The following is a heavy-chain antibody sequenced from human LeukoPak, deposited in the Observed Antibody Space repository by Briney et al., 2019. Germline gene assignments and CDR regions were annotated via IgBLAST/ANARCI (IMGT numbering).Heavy chain of an antibody. J-gene: IGHJ4*02. V-gene: IGHV3-23*01. CDR2: ISGSGGST. D-gene: IGHD6-6*01. CDR3: AKVLLNVLLDY. CDR1: GFILSNAW. Sequence: GGSLRLSCAASGFILSNAWMSWVRQAPGKGLEWVSAISGSGGSTYYADSVKGRFTISRDNSKNTLYLQMNSLRAEDTAVYYCAKVLLNVLLDYWGQGTLVTVSS.